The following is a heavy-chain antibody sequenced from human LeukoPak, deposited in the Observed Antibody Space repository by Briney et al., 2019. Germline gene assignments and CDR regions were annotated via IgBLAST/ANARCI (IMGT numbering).Heavy chain of an antibody. CDR1: EFIFRNYA. Sequence: GGSLRLSCVASEFIFRNYAMTWVRQAPGKGLEWVSTIRHNGETTYFEDSVKGRFIISRENAKNSLYLQMNSLRAEDTAFYHCARDLTASYYYMDVWGKGTTVTVSS. D-gene: IGHD1-14*01. CDR2: IRHNGETT. V-gene: IGHV3-23*01. CDR3: ARDLTASYYYMDV. J-gene: IGHJ6*03.